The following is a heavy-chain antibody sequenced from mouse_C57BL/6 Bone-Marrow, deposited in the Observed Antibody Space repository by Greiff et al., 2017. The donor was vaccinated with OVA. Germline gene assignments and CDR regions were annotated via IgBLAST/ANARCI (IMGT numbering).Heavy chain of an antibody. CDR1: GYTFTNYW. CDR2: IYPGGGYT. J-gene: IGHJ4*01. V-gene: IGHV1-63*01. CDR3: ARAWYYAMDY. Sequence: QVQLQQSGAELVRPGTSVKMSCKASGYTFTNYWIGWAKQRPGHGLEWIGDIYPGGGYTNYNEKFKGKATLTADKSSSTAYMQFSSLTSEDSAIYYCARAWYYAMDYWGQGTSVTVSS.